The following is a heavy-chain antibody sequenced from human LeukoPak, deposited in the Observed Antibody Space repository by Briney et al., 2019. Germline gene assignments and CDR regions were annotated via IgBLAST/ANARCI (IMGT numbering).Heavy chain of an antibody. Sequence: GGSLRLSCAASGFTFSSYGMSWVRQAPGKGLEWVSFIYSDNTHYSYSVKGRFTISRDNSKNPLYLQMNSLRAEDTAVYYCARRAGAYSHPYDYWGQGTLVTVSS. CDR3: ARRAGAYSHPYDY. CDR1: GFTFSSYG. J-gene: IGHJ4*02. D-gene: IGHD4/OR15-4a*01. CDR2: IYSDNT. V-gene: IGHV3-53*01.